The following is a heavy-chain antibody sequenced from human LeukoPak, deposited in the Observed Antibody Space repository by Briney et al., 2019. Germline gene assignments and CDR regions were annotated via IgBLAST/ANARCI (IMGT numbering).Heavy chain of an antibody. CDR2: IYPGDSDT. J-gene: IGHJ4*02. V-gene: IGHV5-51*01. Sequence: GESLKISCKGSGYSFTSYWIGWVRQMPGKGLEWMGIIYPGDSDTRYSPSFQGQVTISADKSISTAYLQWSSLRSEDTAVYYCARDCSSTSCYTHPFDYWGQGTLVTVSS. CDR3: ARDCSSTSCYTHPFDY. CDR1: GYSFTSYW. D-gene: IGHD2-2*02.